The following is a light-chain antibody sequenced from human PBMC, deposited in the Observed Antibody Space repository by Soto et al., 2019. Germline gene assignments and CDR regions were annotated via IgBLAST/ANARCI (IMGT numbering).Light chain of an antibody. Sequence: QSVLTQPPSVSGAPGQRVTISCTGSSSNIGAGYDVHWYQQLPGTVPKLLIYGNSNRPSGVPDRFSGSKSGTSASLAITGLQAEDEADYYCQSYDSSLSGYWVFGGGTKVTVL. CDR2: GNS. V-gene: IGLV1-40*01. J-gene: IGLJ3*02. CDR1: SSNIGAGYD. CDR3: QSYDSSLSGYWV.